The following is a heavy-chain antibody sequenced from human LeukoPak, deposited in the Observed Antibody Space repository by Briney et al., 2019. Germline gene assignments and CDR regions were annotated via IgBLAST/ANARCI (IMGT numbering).Heavy chain of an antibody. CDR1: GGSISTSTYY. Sequence: PSETLSLTCTVSGGSISTSTYYWGWIRQPPGKGLEWIGSIYYTGSISYNPSLKSRITISVDTSKNQFSLELSSVTAADTAVYYCARDYRGSGNFAGYYYYIDVWGKGTTVTVSS. CDR2: IYYTGSI. CDR3: ARDYRGSGNFAGYYYYIDV. V-gene: IGHV4-39*07. D-gene: IGHD3-10*01. J-gene: IGHJ6*03.